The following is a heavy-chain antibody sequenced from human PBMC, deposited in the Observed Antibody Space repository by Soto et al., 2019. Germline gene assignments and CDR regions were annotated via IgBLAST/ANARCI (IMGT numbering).Heavy chain of an antibody. D-gene: IGHD3-22*01. V-gene: IGHV3-30*18. J-gene: IGHJ2*01. CDR3: AKDHYDSSGYDWYFDL. CDR1: GFTFISYG. CDR2: ISYDGSNK. Sequence: WGSLRLSCAASGFTFISYGIHFFRQAPFKWLEWVAVISYDGSNKYYADSVKGRFTISRDNSKNTLYLQMNSLRAEDTAVYYCAKDHYDSSGYDWYFDLWGRGTLVTVSS.